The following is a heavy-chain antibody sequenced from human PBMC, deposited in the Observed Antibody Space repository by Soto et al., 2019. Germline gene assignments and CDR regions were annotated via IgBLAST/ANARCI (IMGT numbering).Heavy chain of an antibody. V-gene: IGHV4-31*03. CDR3: ARGEGCSSTSCYIRFDY. CDR1: GGSISSGGYY. D-gene: IGHD2-2*02. Sequence: QVQLQESGPGLVKPSQTLSLTCTVSGGSISSGGYYWSWIRQHPGKGLEWIGYIYYSGSTYYNPSLKSRVTISVDTSKNQFSLKLSSVTAADTAVYYCARGEGCSSTSCYIRFDYWGQGTLVTVSS. CDR2: IYYSGST. J-gene: IGHJ4*02.